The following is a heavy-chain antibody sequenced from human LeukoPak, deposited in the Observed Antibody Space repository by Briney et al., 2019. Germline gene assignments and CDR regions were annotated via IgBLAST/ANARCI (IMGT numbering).Heavy chain of an antibody. CDR2: ISSSGSTI. V-gene: IGHV3-48*03. D-gene: IGHD4-23*01. Sequence: GGSLRLSCAASGFTFSSYEMNWVRQAPGKGLEWVSYISSSGSTIYYADSVKGRFTIPRDNAKNSLYLQMNSLRAEDTAVYYCARVDGNDAFDIWGQGTMVTVSS. CDR3: ARVDGNDAFDI. J-gene: IGHJ3*02. CDR1: GFTFSSYE.